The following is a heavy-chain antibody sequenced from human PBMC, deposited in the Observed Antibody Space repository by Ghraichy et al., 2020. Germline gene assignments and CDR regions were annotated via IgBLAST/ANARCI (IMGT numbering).Heavy chain of an antibody. CDR2: ISSNGDST. J-gene: IGHJ2*01. D-gene: IGHD2-21*01. Sequence: GGSLRLSCAASGFTFSTYGMQWVRQAPGKGPEYVSAISSNGDSTFYANSVKGRFTISRDNSKNTLFLQMGSLRTEDMAVYYCARICVRGQWFFDLWGRGTLVTVSS. CDR3: ARICVRGQWFFDL. V-gene: IGHV3-64*01. CDR1: GFTFSTYG.